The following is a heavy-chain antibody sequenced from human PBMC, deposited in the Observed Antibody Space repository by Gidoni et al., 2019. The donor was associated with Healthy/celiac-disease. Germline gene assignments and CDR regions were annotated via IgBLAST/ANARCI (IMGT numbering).Heavy chain of an antibody. J-gene: IGHJ6*02. CDR2: INPSGGST. CDR3: ARDRRWLQFDYYYGMDV. V-gene: IGHV1-46*01. Sequence: QVQLVQSGAEVKKPGASVKVSCKASGYTFTSYYMHWVRQAPGQGLEWMGIINPSGGSTSYAQKFQGRVTMTRDTSTSTVYMELSSLRSEDTAVYYCARDRRWLQFDYYYGMDVWGQGTTVTVSS. CDR1: GYTFTSYY. D-gene: IGHD5-12*01.